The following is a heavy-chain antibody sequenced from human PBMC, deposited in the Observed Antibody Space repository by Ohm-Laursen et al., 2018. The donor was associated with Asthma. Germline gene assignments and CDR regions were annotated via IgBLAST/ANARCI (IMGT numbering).Heavy chain of an antibody. CDR3: ASIFQGPTPIAAPRPYYYYGMDV. J-gene: IGHJ6*02. CDR2: ISTASTFI. CDR1: GYTFSRYS. V-gene: IGHV3-21*01. Sequence: SLRLSCTASGYTFSRYSIHWVRQVPGKGLEWVASISTASTFIYYADSVRGRFTISRDNSKNTLYLQMNSLRAEDTAVYYCASIFQGPTPIAAPRPYYYYGMDVWGQGTTVTVSS. D-gene: IGHD6-6*01.